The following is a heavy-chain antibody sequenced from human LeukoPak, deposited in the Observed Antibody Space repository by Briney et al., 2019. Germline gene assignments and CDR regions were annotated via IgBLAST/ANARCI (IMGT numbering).Heavy chain of an antibody. CDR2: IYSSGTI. J-gene: IGHJ5*02. CDR3: ARGFTLVPGSYGWFDP. Sequence: LETLSLTCTVSADSITGYSWSWIRQPAGKGLKWIGRIYSSGTINYNPSLETRVTVSVDTSKRQLTLKLTYVTAADTAVYYCARGFTLVPGSYGWFDPWGQGALVTVSS. D-gene: IGHD3-10*01. V-gene: IGHV4-4*07. CDR1: ADSITGYS.